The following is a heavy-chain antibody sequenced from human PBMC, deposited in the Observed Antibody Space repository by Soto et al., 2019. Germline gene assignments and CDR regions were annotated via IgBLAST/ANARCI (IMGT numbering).Heavy chain of an antibody. Sequence: EVQLLESGGGLVQPGGSLSLSCAGSGFTFRSYAMSWVRQAPGKGLEWVSGISGGGGSTYYADSVKGRFTISRDNSKNTLYLQMNSLRAEDTAVYYCARWEYTGYYGMDVWGQGTTVTVSS. J-gene: IGHJ6*02. CDR3: ARWEYTGYYGMDV. CDR2: ISGGGGST. D-gene: IGHD6-6*01. CDR1: GFTFRSYA. V-gene: IGHV3-23*01.